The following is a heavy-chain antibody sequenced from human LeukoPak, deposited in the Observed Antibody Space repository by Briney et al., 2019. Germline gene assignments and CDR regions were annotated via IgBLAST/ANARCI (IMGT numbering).Heavy chain of an antibody. CDR3: ARVLKQWLVRDNWFDP. Sequence: PSETLSLTCAVYGGSFSGYYWSWSRKPPGKGLEWIGEINHSGSTNYNPSLKSRVTISVDTSKNQFSLKLSSVTAADTAVHYCARVLKQWLVRDNWFDPWGQGTLVTVSS. CDR1: GGSFSGYY. CDR2: INHSGST. D-gene: IGHD6-19*01. J-gene: IGHJ5*02. V-gene: IGHV4-34*01.